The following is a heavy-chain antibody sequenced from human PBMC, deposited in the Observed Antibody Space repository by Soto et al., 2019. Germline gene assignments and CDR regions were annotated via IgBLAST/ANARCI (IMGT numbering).Heavy chain of an antibody. CDR2: IIPILGIA. V-gene: IGHV1-69*02. CDR3: ARAKLMGAPDY. CDR1: GGTFSSYT. D-gene: IGHD1-26*01. Sequence: QVQLVRSGAEVKKPGSSVKVSCKASGGTFSSYTISWVRQAPGQGLEWMGRIIPILGIANYAQKFQGRVTITADKSTSTAYMELSSLRSEDTAVYYCARAKLMGAPDYWGQGTLVTVSS. J-gene: IGHJ4*02.